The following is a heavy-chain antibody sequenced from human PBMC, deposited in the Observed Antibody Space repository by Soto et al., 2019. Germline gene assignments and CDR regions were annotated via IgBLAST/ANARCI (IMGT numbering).Heavy chain of an antibody. V-gene: IGHV1-58*02. D-gene: IGHD2-21*02. Sequence: SVKVSCKASGFTFFTSAIQWVRQARGQRLEWMGWIVVGSGNTNYAQKFQERVSITRDMSTNTAYMDLTSLRSEDTAVYYCAADPYCGGDCYFDYWGQGTMVTVSS. J-gene: IGHJ4*02. CDR3: AADPYCGGDCYFDY. CDR2: IVVGSGNT. CDR1: GFTFFTSA.